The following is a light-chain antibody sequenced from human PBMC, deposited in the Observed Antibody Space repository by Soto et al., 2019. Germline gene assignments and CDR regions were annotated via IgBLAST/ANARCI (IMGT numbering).Light chain of an antibody. V-gene: IGKV3-20*01. CDR1: QRVSSNY. CDR3: QQYGSSPIT. J-gene: IGKJ5*01. CDR2: GAS. Sequence: EIVLTQSPGTLALSPGERATLSCRASQRVSSNYLAWYQQKSGQAPRLLIYGASSRATGIPDRFSGSGSGTDFTLTISRLEPEDFAAYYCQQYGSSPITFGQGTRLEIK.